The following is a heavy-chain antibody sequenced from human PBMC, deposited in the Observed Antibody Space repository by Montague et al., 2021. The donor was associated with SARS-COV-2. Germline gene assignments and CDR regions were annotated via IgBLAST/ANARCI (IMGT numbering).Heavy chain of an antibody. CDR1: GGSISSYY. V-gene: IGHV4-59*01. Sequence: SETLSLTCTVSGGSISSYYWSWIRQPPGKGLEWIGYIYYSGSTNYNPSLKSRVTISVDTSKNQFSLKLNSMTAADTAVYYCARDRGGWLKLEAYFDHWGQGTLVTVSS. CDR2: IYYSGST. D-gene: IGHD5-24*01. CDR3: ARDRGGWLKLEAYFDH. J-gene: IGHJ4*02.